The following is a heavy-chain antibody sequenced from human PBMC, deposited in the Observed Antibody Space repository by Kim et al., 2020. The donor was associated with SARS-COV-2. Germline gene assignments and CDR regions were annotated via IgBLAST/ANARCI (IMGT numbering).Heavy chain of an antibody. CDR2: INHSGST. J-gene: IGHJ3*02. D-gene: IGHD3-10*01. Sequence: SETLSLTCAVYGGSFSGYYWSWIRQPPGKGLEWIGEINHSGSTNYNPSLKSRVTISVDTSKNQFSLKLSSVTAADTAVYYCARMGYYYGSGKADAFDIWGQGTMVTVSS. CDR3: ARMGYYYGSGKADAFDI. CDR1: GGSFSGYY. V-gene: IGHV4-34*01.